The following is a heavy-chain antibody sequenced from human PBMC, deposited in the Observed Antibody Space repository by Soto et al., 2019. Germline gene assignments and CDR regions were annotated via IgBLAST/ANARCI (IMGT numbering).Heavy chain of an antibody. CDR1: GYTFTSYG. CDR3: ARDDSGFSGSHYIDYFNY. D-gene: IGHD1-26*01. Sequence: ASVKVSCKASGYTFTSYGISWVRQAPGQGLEWMGWISAYNGNTNYAQKLQGRVTMTTDTSAGTVYMQLSSLTSEDTAVYYCARDDSGFSGSHYIDYFNYWGQEALVTVSS. CDR2: ISAYNGNT. J-gene: IGHJ4*02. V-gene: IGHV1-18*01.